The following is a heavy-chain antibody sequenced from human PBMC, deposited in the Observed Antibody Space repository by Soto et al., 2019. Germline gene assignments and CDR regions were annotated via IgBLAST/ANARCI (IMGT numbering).Heavy chain of an antibody. CDR2: LSHDGGNI. D-gene: IGHD2-15*01. V-gene: IGHV3-23*01. Sequence: GGSLRLSCVAPDFSFTHHAMTWVRLPPGKGLQWVAALSHDGGNIYYRDSVRGRFTISRDNSKNTLYLQMHSLKAEDTAVYFCAKQMGPWVATAIDFSGQGPQVTVSS. CDR1: DFSFTHHA. J-gene: IGHJ4*02. CDR3: AKQMGPWVATAIDF.